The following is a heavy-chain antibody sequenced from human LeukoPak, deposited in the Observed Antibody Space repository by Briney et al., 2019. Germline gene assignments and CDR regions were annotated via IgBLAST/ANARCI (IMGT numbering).Heavy chain of an antibody. D-gene: IGHD3-22*01. CDR1: GDTFSNYV. Sequence: ASVKVSCKASGDTFSNYVISWVRQAPGQGLEWMGLINPSDGSTTYAQKFQGRITMTRDMSTSAVYVELSSLKSDDTAVYFCARDGGLGTMIGYFDSWGQGTLVTVSS. CDR3: ARDGGLGTMIGYFDS. CDR2: INPSDGST. V-gene: IGHV1-46*01. J-gene: IGHJ4*02.